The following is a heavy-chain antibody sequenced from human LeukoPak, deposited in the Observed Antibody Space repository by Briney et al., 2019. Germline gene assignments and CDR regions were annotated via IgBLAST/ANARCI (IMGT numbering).Heavy chain of an antibody. J-gene: IGHJ4*02. V-gene: IGHV3-7*01. Sequence: GSLRLSCAASGFPFNAYWMTWARQAPGKGLEWVANIRQDGDTKYYVDSVKGRFTISRDNAMNSLYLQLNSLRAEDTAVYFCARGGSDTAMAHDYWGQGTLVTVSS. CDR2: IRQDGDTK. CDR3: ARGGSDTAMAHDY. D-gene: IGHD5-18*01. CDR1: GFPFNAYW.